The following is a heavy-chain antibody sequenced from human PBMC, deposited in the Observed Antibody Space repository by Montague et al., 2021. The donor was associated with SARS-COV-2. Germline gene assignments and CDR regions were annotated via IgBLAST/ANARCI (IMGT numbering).Heavy chain of an antibody. V-gene: IGHV6-1*01. D-gene: IGHD2-2*01. J-gene: IGHJ4*02. CDR2: TYYRSKWYN. CDR3: ARIPVGSKYYFDF. Sequence: CAISGDSVSSDVASWNWERHTPAIGFGWLGRTYYRSKWYNDYAESVKSRITIDPDTSKHQFSLHLNSVTPEDTAVYYCARIPVGSKYYFDFWGQGTLVTVSS. CDR1: GDSVSSDVAS.